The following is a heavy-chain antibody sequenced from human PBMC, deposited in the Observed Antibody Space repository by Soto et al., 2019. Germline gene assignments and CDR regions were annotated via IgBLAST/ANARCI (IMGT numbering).Heavy chain of an antibody. V-gene: IGHV5-51*01. CDR1: GYSFSTYW. J-gene: IGHJ4*02. D-gene: IGHD3-22*01. Sequence: GESLKISCKGSGYSFSTYWIGWVRQIPGKGLEWMGLIFPGDSETTYSPSFQGHVSISADTSTSTAYLQWNSLKTSDSAIYYCARAYDSSGYYLTFDYWGQGTLVTVSS. CDR2: IFPGDSET. CDR3: ARAYDSSGYYLTFDY.